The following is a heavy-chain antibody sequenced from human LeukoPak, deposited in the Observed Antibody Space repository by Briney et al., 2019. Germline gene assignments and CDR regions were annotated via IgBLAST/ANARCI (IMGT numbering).Heavy chain of an antibody. CDR2: INPNSGGT. J-gene: IGHJ4*02. D-gene: IGHD2-2*01. CDR1: GYTFSGYY. V-gene: IGHV1-2*02. Sequence: ASVKVSCKASGYTFSGYYMHWVRQAPGQGLEWMGWINPNSGGTNYAQKFQGRVTMTRDTSISTAYMELSRLRSDDTAVYYCARRASSTLYNCDYWGQGTLVTVSS. CDR3: ARRASSTLYNCDY.